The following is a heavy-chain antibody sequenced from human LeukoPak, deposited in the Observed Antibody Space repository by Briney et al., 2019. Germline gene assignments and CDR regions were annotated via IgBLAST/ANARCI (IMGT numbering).Heavy chain of an antibody. CDR1: GFTFSDYE. D-gene: IGHD3-10*01. CDR3: ARDSPFGGRDY. J-gene: IGHJ4*02. CDR2: IYSGDTT. V-gene: IGHV3-53*04. Sequence: SGGSLRLSCVASGFTFSDYEMDWVRQAPGKGLEWVSVIYSGDTTYYADSVKGRFTISRHNSKNTLFLQMNSLRAEDTAVYYCARDSPFGGRDYWGQGTLVTVSS.